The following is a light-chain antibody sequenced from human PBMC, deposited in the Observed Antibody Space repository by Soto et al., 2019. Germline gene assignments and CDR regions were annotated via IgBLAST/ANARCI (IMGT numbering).Light chain of an antibody. CDR3: QQYNNWPLT. CDR1: QNVNSN. Sequence: EIVMTQSAATLSVSPGERATLSCRASQNVNSNLAWYQQKPGQAPRLLFYGAFTRVTGIPARFSGGRSGTEFTLTISSLQSEDIAVYYCQQYNNWPLTFGQRTKVDIK. J-gene: IGKJ1*01. CDR2: GAF. V-gene: IGKV3-15*01.